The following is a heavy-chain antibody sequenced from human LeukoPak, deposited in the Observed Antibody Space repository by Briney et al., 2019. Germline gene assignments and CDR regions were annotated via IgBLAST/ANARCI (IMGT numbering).Heavy chain of an antibody. D-gene: IGHD3-10*01. Sequence: ASVKVCCKASGYTFTSYGMNWVRQAPGQGLEWMGWINTNTGNPTYAQGFTGRFVFSLDTSVSTAYLQISSLKAEDTAVYYCARVLAMIRGAPFDYWGQGTLVTVSS. CDR3: ARVLAMIRGAPFDY. CDR1: GYTFTSYG. CDR2: INTNTGNP. J-gene: IGHJ4*02. V-gene: IGHV7-4-1*02.